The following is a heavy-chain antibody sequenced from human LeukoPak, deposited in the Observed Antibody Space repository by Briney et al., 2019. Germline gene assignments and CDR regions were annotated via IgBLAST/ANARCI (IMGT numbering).Heavy chain of an antibody. Sequence: GGSLRLSCAASGFTFSSYAMHWVRQAPGKGLEWVAVISYDGSNKYYADSVKGRFTISRDNSKNTLYLQMNSLRAEDTAVYYCARFGELGFWGQGTLVTVSS. J-gene: IGHJ4*02. CDR1: GFTFSSYA. V-gene: IGHV3-30*04. CDR2: ISYDGSNK. D-gene: IGHD3-10*01. CDR3: ARFGELGF.